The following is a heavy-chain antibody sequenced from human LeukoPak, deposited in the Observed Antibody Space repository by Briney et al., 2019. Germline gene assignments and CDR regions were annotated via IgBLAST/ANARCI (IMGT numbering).Heavy chain of an antibody. CDR1: GFTYSNYW. V-gene: IGHV3-74*01. CDR3: ARDLSSWYYFDY. Sequence: KTGGSLRLSCAASGFTYSNYWMHWVRQAPGKGLVWVSRINSDGSSTSYADSVKGRFTISRDNAKNTLYLQMNSLRAEDTAVYYCARDLSSWYYFDYWGQGTLVTVSS. CDR2: INSDGSST. J-gene: IGHJ4*02. D-gene: IGHD6-13*01.